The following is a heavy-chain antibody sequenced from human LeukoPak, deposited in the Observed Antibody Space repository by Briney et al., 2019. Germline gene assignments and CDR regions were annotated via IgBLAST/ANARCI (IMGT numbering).Heavy chain of an antibody. Sequence: GGSLRLSCAASGFTFSTYWMSWVRQAPGKGLEWVANIKQDGSEKNYVDSVKGRFTISRDNAKNSLCLQMNSLRADDTAVYYCVRNPHGDFDYWGQGTLVTVSS. D-gene: IGHD4-17*01. CDR1: GFTFSTYW. CDR3: VRNPHGDFDY. CDR2: IKQDGSEK. J-gene: IGHJ4*02. V-gene: IGHV3-7*03.